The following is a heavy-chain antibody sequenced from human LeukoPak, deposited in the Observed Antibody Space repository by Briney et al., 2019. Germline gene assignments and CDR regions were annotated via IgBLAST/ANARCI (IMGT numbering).Heavy chain of an antibody. V-gene: IGHV3-74*01. D-gene: IGHD6-13*01. CDR3: ARVRYSSSWYRRNYYYGMDV. CDR2: INSDGSST. J-gene: IGHJ6*02. Sequence: GGSLRLSCAASGFTFSSYWMHWVRQAPGKGLVWVSRINSDGSSTSYADSVKGRFTISRDNAKNTLYLQMDSLRAEDTAVYYCARVRYSSSWYRRNYYYGMDVWGQGTTVTVSS. CDR1: GFTFSSYW.